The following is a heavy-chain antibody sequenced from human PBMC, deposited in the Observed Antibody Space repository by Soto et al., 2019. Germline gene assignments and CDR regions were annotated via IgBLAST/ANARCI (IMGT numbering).Heavy chain of an antibody. J-gene: IGHJ5*02. Sequence: ASVKVSCKASGYTFTSYGISWVRQAPGQGLEWMGWISAYNGNTNYAQKLQGRVTMTTDTSTSTAYMELRSLRSDDTAVYYCATSPPEGQQQFHDGFDPWGKGTPVTVSS. CDR1: GYTFTSYG. V-gene: IGHV1-18*01. D-gene: IGHD6-13*01. CDR3: ATSPPEGQQQFHDGFDP. CDR2: ISAYNGNT.